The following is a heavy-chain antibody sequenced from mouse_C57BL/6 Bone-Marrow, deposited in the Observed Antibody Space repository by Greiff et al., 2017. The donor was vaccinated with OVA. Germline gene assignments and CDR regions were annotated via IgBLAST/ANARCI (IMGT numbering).Heavy chain of an antibody. D-gene: IGHD1-1*02. V-gene: IGHV3-6*01. Sequence: EVKVEESGPGLVKPSQSLSLTCSVPGYSITSGYYWNWIRQFPGNKLEWMGYISYDGSNNYNPSLKNRISITRDTSKNQFFLKLNSVTTEDTATYYCARDGTFYAMDYWGQGTSVTVSS. CDR1: GYSITSGYY. CDR2: ISYDGSN. J-gene: IGHJ4*01. CDR3: ARDGTFYAMDY.